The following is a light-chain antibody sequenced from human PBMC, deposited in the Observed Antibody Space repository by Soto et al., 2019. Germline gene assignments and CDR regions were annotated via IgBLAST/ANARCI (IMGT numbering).Light chain of an antibody. Sequence: DIQMTQSPSSLSASVGDRVTITCRASQVFNNYLAWYQQKPGKVPKLLISATSTLQSGVPSRFSGSGSGTDFTLTITSLQPEDIGRFYCHQYDDVPYSFGQGTSLQI. CDR3: HQYDDVPYS. J-gene: IGKJ2*03. CDR1: QVFNNY. V-gene: IGKV1-27*01. CDR2: ATS.